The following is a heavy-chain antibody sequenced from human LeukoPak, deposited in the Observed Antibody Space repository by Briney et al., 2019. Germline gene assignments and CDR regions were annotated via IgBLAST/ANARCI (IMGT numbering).Heavy chain of an antibody. CDR1: GGTFSSYA. V-gene: IGHV1-69*06. CDR2: IIPIFGTA. CDR3: ARDSRGYSYGYLMWEANWFDP. Sequence: SVKVSCKASGGTFSSYAISWVRQAPGQGLEWMGGIIPIFGTANYAQKFQGRVTITADKSTSTAYMELSSLRSEDTAVYYCARDSRGYSYGYLMWEANWFDPWGQGTLVTVSS. J-gene: IGHJ5*02. D-gene: IGHD5-18*01.